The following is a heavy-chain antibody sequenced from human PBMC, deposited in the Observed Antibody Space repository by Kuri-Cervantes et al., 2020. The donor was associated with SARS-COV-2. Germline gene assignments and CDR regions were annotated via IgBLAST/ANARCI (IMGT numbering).Heavy chain of an antibody. V-gene: IGHV1-8*03. CDR3: ARGVDCTSITCDAAWGYYYYYMDV. CDR2: MNPDTGNT. J-gene: IGHJ6*03. CDR1: GYTFTGYY. D-gene: IGHD2-2*01. Sequence: ASVKVSCKASGYTFTGYYMHWVRQAPGQGLEWMGWMNPDTGNTDYAPNFQGRVTISRDTSTSTAYMELSNLRSEDTAVYYCARGVDCTSITCDAAWGYYYYYMDVWGKGTTVTVSS.